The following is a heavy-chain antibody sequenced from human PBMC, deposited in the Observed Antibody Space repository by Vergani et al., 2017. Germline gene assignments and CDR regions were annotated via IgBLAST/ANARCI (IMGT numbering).Heavy chain of an antibody. CDR1: GYSFTSYW. V-gene: IGHV5-51*03. J-gene: IGHJ6*03. Sequence: EVQLVQSGAEVTKPGESLKISCKGSGYSFTSYWIGWVRQMPGKGLEWMGIIYPGDSDTRYSPSFQGQVTISANKSTSTAYLQWSSLKASDTAMYYCARCRDKGYYYMDVWGKGTTVTVSS. D-gene: IGHD2-15*01. CDR2: IYPGDSDT. CDR3: ARCRDKGYYYMDV.